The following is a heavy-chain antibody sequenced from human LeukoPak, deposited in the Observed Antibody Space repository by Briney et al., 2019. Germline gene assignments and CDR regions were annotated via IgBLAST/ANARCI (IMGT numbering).Heavy chain of an antibody. J-gene: IGHJ5*02. CDR1: GGSISSYY. Sequence: SEALSLTCTVSGGSISSYYWSWIRQPPGKGLEWIGYIYYSGSTNYNPSLKSRVTISVDTSKNQFSLKLSSVTAADTAVYYCARDGDGSGSYLNWFDPWGQGTLVTVSS. CDR2: IYYSGST. CDR3: ARDGDGSGSYLNWFDP. V-gene: IGHV4-59*01. D-gene: IGHD3-10*01.